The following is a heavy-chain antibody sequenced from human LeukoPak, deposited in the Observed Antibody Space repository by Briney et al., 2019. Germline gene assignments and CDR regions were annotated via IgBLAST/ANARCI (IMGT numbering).Heavy chain of an antibody. V-gene: IGHV3-23*01. D-gene: IGHD3-10*01. CDR3: AKLSLSGRSQSADY. CDR1: GITFNSHS. CDR2: VSTNGDVT. J-gene: IGHJ4*02. Sequence: PGGSLRLSCVASGITFNSHSMSWVRQAPGMGLEWVSVVSTNGDVTFYADSVKGRFTISRDNSKNTLFLQMNSLRAEDTAVYYCAKLSLSGRSQSADYWGQGTLVTVSS.